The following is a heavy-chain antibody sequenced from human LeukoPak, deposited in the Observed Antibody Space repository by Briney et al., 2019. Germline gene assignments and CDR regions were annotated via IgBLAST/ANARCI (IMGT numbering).Heavy chain of an antibody. D-gene: IGHD3-16*01. Sequence: GGSLRLSCAAPGFSFSDYSMNWGRQAPGEGLEWVSSITISSSIIYYADSVKGRFTISRDNAKNSLFLQMNSLRAEDTAMYYCARDLSDDYSLDFWGQGTLVSVSS. CDR3: ARDLSDDYSLDF. CDR2: ITISSSII. CDR1: GFSFSDYS. V-gene: IGHV3-21*01. J-gene: IGHJ4*02.